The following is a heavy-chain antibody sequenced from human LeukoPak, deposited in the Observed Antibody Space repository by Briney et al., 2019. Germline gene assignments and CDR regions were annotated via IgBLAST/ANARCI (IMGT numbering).Heavy chain of an antibody. V-gene: IGHV3-30-3*01. D-gene: IGHD4-17*01. Sequence: SGGSLRLSCAASGFTFISYIMQWVRQAPGKGLEWVAGISDDESSKYYADSVKGRFTISRDNSKNTLYLQMNSLRAEDTAVYYCARDGDYGDKYYFDYWGQGTLVTVSS. J-gene: IGHJ4*02. CDR1: GFTFISYI. CDR2: ISDDESSK. CDR3: ARDGDYGDKYYFDY.